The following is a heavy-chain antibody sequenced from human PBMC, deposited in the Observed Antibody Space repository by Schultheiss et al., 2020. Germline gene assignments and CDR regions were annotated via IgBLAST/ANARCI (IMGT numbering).Heavy chain of an antibody. V-gene: IGHV4-59*12. Sequence: SETLSLTCSVSGGSISDYYWNWIRQTPGKGLEWIGQISYTGSTNYNPSLKSRVTISVDTSKNQFSLKLSSVTAADTAVYYCARDLGIAARHLDWFDPWGQGTLVTVAS. D-gene: IGHD6-6*01. CDR2: ISYTGST. CDR3: ARDLGIAARHLDWFDP. CDR1: GGSISDYY. J-gene: IGHJ5*02.